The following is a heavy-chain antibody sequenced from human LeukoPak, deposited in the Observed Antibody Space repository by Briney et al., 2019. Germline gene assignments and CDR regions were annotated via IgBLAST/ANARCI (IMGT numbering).Heavy chain of an antibody. CDR3: ATTPQRGYSYGWGTDAFDI. CDR1: GASISSGSYY. V-gene: IGHV4-61*02. CDR2: FYTSGST. J-gene: IGHJ3*02. D-gene: IGHD5-18*01. Sequence: SQTLSLTCTVSGASISSGSYYWSWIRQPAGKGLEWIGRFYTSGSTNYNPSLKSRVTISVDTSKNQFSLKLSSVTAADTAVYYCATTPQRGYSYGWGTDAFDIWAKGQWSPSLQ.